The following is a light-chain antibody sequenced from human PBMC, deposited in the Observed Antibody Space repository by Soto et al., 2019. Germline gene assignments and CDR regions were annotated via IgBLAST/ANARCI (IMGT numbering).Light chain of an antibody. Sequence: AIQLTQSPSSLSASVGDRVTITCRASQAISGFLVWYQQNPGQAPKLLIYGASTLQSGVPARFSGSGSGTDFTLTISSLQPEDFATYYCLQKYFYPFTFGPGTKVDIK. CDR2: GAS. CDR3: LQKYFYPFT. J-gene: IGKJ3*01. V-gene: IGKV1-6*01. CDR1: QAISGF.